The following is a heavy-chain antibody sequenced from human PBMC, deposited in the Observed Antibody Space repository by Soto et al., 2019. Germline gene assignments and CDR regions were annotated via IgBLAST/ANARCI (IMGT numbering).Heavy chain of an antibody. V-gene: IGHV1-2*04. D-gene: IGHD3-22*01. Sequence: GASVKVSCKASGYTFTVYYMHWVRQAPGQGLEWMGWINPNSGGTNYAQKFQGWVTMTRDTSISTAYMELSRLRSDDTAVYYCARGVRRYYDSSGYYFFDYWGQGTLVTVSS. CDR1: GYTFTVYY. CDR3: ARGVRRYYDSSGYYFFDY. CDR2: INPNSGGT. J-gene: IGHJ4*02.